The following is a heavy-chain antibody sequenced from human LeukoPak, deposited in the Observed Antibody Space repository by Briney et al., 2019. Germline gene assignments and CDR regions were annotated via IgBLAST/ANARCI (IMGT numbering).Heavy chain of an antibody. Sequence: GGSLRLSCAASGFTVSSNYMSWVRQAPGKGLEWVSVIYSGGSTYYADSVKGRFTISRDNSKNTLYLQMNSLRAEDTAVYYCARAQAGKLGWFGPWGQGTLVTVSS. V-gene: IGHV3-66*01. CDR2: IYSGGST. CDR1: GFTVSSNY. J-gene: IGHJ5*02. CDR3: ARAQAGKLGWFGP. D-gene: IGHD6-13*01.